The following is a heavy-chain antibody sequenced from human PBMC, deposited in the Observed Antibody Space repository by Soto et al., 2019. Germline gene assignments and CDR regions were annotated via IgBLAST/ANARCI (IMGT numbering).Heavy chain of an antibody. J-gene: IGHJ3*02. CDR3: ARTGEAQDAFDI. Sequence: SXAASGFTFSDYYMSWIRQAPGRGLEWVSYISXSGSTIYYADXVKGRFTVSRDNAKNSLYLQMNSLRAEETAVYYCARTGEAQDAFDIWGQGTMVTVSS. CDR2: ISXSGSTI. CDR1: GFTFSDYY. V-gene: IGHV3-11*01.